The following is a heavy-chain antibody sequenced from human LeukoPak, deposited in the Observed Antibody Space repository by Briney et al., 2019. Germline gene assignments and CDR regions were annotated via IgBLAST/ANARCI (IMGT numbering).Heavy chain of an antibody. CDR1: GYNFTNYW. CDR3: ARLDEQSANWFDP. D-gene: IGHD1/OR15-1a*01. V-gene: IGHV5-51*01. CDR2: IYPGDSDV. Sequence: GESLKISCKGSGYNFTNYWIGWVRQMPGKGLEWLGIIYPGDSDVRYSPSLQGQVTLSVDKSITTAYLRWSSLQASDTAMYYCARLDEQSANWFDPWGQGTLVTVSS. J-gene: IGHJ5*02.